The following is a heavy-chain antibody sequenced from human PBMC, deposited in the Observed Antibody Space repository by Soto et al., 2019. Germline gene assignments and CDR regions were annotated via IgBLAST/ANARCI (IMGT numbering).Heavy chain of an antibody. CDR1: GFTFSSYW. Sequence: EVQLVESGGGLVQPGGSLRLSCAASGFTFSSYWMSWVRQAPGKGLEWVANIKQDGSEKYYVYSVKGQFTISRDNAKNALYLQSNSVGDEDRAVYYGAGGYNSGCYVYWGQGAPVTVSS. CDR2: IKQDGSEK. J-gene: IGHJ4*02. CDR3: AGGYNSGCYVY. V-gene: IGHV3-7*04. D-gene: IGHD6-19*01.